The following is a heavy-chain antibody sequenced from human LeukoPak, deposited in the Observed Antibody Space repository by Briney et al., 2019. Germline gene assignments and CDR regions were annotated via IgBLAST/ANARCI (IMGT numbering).Heavy chain of an antibody. Sequence: PSETLSLTCTVSGGSISSYYWSWIRQPPGKGPEWIGYIYYSGTTNYNPSLKSRVTISVDTSKNQFSLNLSSVTAADTAVYYCARHAKYYDLLTGYHPSYMDVWGKGTTVTVSS. CDR2: IYYSGTT. J-gene: IGHJ6*03. CDR3: ARHAKYYDLLTGYHPSYMDV. D-gene: IGHD3-9*01. V-gene: IGHV4-59*08. CDR1: GGSISSYY.